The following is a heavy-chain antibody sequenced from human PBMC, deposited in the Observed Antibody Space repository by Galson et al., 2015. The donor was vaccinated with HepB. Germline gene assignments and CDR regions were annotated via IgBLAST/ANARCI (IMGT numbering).Heavy chain of an antibody. D-gene: IGHD5-18*01. CDR2: ITTHSGET. Sequence: SVKVSCKASNYSFTVYGVNWVRQAPGQGLEWMGWITTHSGETKSAQKFQGRATMTTDASTRTAYMELGSLTSDDTAVYFCARADTDMGGYYGMDVWGQGTTVIVSS. CDR1: NYSFTVYG. CDR3: ARADTDMGGYYGMDV. J-gene: IGHJ6*02. V-gene: IGHV1-18*01.